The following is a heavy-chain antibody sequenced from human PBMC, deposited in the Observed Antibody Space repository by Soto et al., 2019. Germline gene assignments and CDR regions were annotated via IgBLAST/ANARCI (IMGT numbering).Heavy chain of an antibody. D-gene: IGHD2-21*02. CDR2: INHSGST. J-gene: IGHJ1*01. CDR1: GGSLSGYY. V-gene: IGHV4-34*01. CDR3: ARGRILVVTAMQYFQH. Sequence: SETLSLTCAVYGGSLSGYYSGWIRQPPGKGLEWIGEINHSGSTNYNPSLKSRVTISVDTSKNQFSLKLSSVTAADTAVYYCARGRILVVTAMQYFQHWGQGTLVTVSS.